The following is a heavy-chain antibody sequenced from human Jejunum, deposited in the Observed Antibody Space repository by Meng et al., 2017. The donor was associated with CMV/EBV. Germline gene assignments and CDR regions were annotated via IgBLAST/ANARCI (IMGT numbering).Heavy chain of an antibody. CDR2: ISGYDGDT. CDR1: YG. J-gene: IGHJ4*02. Sequence: YGIRWGRQAPGQGPEWMGWISGYDGDTRYAQKFQDRVTMTTDTSTSTAYMELRSLRSDDTAVYYCARDQSGRVSGLYSGFHCDSWGQGTVVTVSS. D-gene: IGHD6-19*01. CDR3: ARDQSGRVSGLYSGFHCDS. V-gene: IGHV1-18*04.